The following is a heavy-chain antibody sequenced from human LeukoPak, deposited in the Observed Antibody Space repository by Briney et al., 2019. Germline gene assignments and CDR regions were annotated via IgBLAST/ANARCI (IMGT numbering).Heavy chain of an antibody. J-gene: IGHJ6*01. D-gene: IGHD7-27*01. Sequence: ETLPPTCAVSGYSISSGYYWGWIRQPPGKGLEWIGSIYHSGSTYYNSSLKSRGTISVDTSKNQISRKLSSVTAADTAADYWSRGNPDWGYYCGMDVWGQGTTVTVSS. CDR2: IYHSGST. CDR1: GYSISSGYY. CDR3: SRGNPDWGYYCGMDV. V-gene: IGHV4-38-2*01.